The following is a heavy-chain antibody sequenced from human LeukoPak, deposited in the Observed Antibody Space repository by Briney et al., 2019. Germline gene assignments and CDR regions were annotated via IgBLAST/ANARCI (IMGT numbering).Heavy chain of an antibody. CDR3: ARDHWELLSSYWYFDL. V-gene: IGHV1-3*01. J-gene: IGHJ2*01. CDR1: GYTFTSYA. D-gene: IGHD1-26*01. Sequence: EASVKVSCTASGYTFTSYAMHWVRQAPGQRLEWMGWINAGNGNTKYSQKFQGRVTITRDTSASTAYMELSSLRSEDTAVYYCARDHWELLSSYWYFDLWGRGTLVTVSS. CDR2: INAGNGNT.